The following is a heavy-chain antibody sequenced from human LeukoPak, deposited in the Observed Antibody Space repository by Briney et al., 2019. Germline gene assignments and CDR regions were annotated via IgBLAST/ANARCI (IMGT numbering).Heavy chain of an antibody. CDR3: SRESGAFRPFGY. CDR2: ISLTGET. D-gene: IGHD1-26*01. CDR1: VGSIRSTNC. V-gene: IGHV4-4*02. J-gene: IGHJ4*02. Sequence: PSETLSLTCGVSVGSIRSTNCGSWVRQPPWQGREWIGEISLTGETNYNPSLNGRVTMSLDGSRNQLSLTLTSVTAADTAIYYCSRESGAFRPFGYWGQGTLVIVPP.